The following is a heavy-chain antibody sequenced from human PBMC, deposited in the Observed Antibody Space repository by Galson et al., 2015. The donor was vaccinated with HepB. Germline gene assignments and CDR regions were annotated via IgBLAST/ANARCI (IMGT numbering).Heavy chain of an antibody. J-gene: IGHJ5*02. CDR3: ARHQGFGHYDILTGYPTLNWFDP. V-gene: IGHV4-39*01. CDR1: GGSISSSSYH. D-gene: IGHD3-9*01. CDR2: IYYSGRT. Sequence: TLSLTCSVSGGSISSSSYHWGWIRQPPGKGLEWIGSIYYSGRTYYNPSPKSRVTISVDTSKNQFSLKPSSVTAADTAVYYCARHQGFGHYDILTGYPTLNWFDPWGQGTLVTVSS.